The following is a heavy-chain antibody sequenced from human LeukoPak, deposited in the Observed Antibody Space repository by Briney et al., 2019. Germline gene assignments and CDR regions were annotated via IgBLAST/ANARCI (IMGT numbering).Heavy chain of an antibody. V-gene: IGHV1-18*01. Sequence: ASVKVSCKASGYTFTNYGVTWVRQAPGQGLEWMGWISGNSAKTDSAQKFQGRLSMTTDTPTSTSYMELRSLKSDDTAVYYCARTSIPMVSSPWGQGTLVTVTS. CDR3: ARTSIPMVSSP. D-gene: IGHD2-2*02. J-gene: IGHJ4*02. CDR2: ISGNSAKT. CDR1: GYTFTNYG.